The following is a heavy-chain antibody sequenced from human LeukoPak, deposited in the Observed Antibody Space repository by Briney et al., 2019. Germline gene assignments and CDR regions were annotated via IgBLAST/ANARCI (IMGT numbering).Heavy chain of an antibody. V-gene: IGHV3-30-3*01. CDR1: GFTFSSYA. Sequence: PGRSLRLSCAASGFTFSSYAMHWVRQAPGKGLEWVAVTSYDGSNKYYADSVKGRFTISRDNSKNTLYLQMNSLRAEDTAVYYCARDKDFWSGIYGMDVWGQGTTVTVSS. CDR2: TSYDGSNK. D-gene: IGHD3-3*01. CDR3: ARDKDFWSGIYGMDV. J-gene: IGHJ6*02.